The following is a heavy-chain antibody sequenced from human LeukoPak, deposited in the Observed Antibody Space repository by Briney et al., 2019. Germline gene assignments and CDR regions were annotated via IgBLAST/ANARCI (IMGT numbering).Heavy chain of an antibody. CDR3: ARVPAAATSDY. D-gene: IGHD6-25*01. Sequence: GGSLRLSCAASGFTFSSYSMNWVRQAPGKGLEWVSYISSSSSTIYYADSVKGRFTISRDNAKNSLYLQMNSLRAEDTAVYYCARVPAAATSDYWGQGTLVTVSS. J-gene: IGHJ4*02. CDR1: GFTFSSYS. CDR2: ISSSSSTI. V-gene: IGHV3-48*04.